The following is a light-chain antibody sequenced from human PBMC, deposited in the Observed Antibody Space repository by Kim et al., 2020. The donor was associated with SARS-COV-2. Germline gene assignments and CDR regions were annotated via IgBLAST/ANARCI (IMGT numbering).Light chain of an antibody. J-gene: IGKJ4*01. Sequence: ASVGDRVTISCRASQDIGNDLALDTQKPGGGPRPPLSETSTLDPGVPSRFSGSGSGTDFTLTISSLQPEDVATYYCQKCDSAPLTFGGGTKVDIK. CDR2: ETS. V-gene: IGKV1-27*01. CDR1: QDIGND. CDR3: QKCDSAPLT.